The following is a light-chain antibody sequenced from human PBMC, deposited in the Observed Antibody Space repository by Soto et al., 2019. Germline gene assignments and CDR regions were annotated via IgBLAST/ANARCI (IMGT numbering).Light chain of an antibody. V-gene: IGLV2-14*01. CDR3: SSYTSLSAWV. J-gene: IGLJ2*01. Sequence: QSALTQPASVSGSPGQSITISCTGTSSDVGGYNYVSWYQQHPDKAPKLMIYEVSNRPSGVSNRFSGSESGNTASLTISGLQAEDEADYYCSSYTSLSAWVFGGGTKLTVL. CDR1: SSDVGGYNY. CDR2: EVS.